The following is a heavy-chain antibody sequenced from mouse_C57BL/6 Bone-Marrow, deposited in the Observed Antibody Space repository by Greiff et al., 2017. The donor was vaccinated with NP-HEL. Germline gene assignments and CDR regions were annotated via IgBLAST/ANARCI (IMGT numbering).Heavy chain of an antibody. J-gene: IGHJ1*03. D-gene: IGHD1-1*01. CDR2: IDPENGDT. CDR1: GFNIKDDY. V-gene: IGHV14-4*01. Sequence: EVQLQQSGAELVRPGASVKLSCTASGFNIKDDYMHWVKQRPEQGLEWIGWIDPENGDTEYASKFQGKATITADTSSNTAYLQLSSLTSEDTAVYYCTTSYGSSYGWYVGVWGTGTTVTVSS. CDR3: TTSYGSSYGWYVGV.